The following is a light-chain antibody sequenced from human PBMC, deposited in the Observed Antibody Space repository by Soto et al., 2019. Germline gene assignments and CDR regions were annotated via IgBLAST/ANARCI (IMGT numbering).Light chain of an antibody. CDR3: QQHSTPPT. J-gene: IGKJ1*01. CDR2: DAS. Sequence: EFVLTQSPGTLSLSPGERATLSCRASQSVSSDYCAWYQGKPGQAPRLLIYDASSRATGIPDRFSGSGSGTDFTLTIRRLEHEDIAVYYCQQHSTPPTFGQGTKVDI. V-gene: IGKV3-20*01. CDR1: QSVSSDY.